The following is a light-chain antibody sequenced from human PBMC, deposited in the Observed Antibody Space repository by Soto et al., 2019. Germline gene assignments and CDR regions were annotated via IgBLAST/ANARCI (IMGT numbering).Light chain of an antibody. J-gene: IGKJ5*01. V-gene: IGKV1-27*01. CDR2: TAS. CDR3: QKYNSALT. CDR1: QDISNY. Sequence: DIQMTQSPSSLSASIGDTVTITCRASQDISNYLAWYQQTPGKVPKLLIYTASTLQSGVPSRFSGSGSGTDFTLTISSLQPEDVATYYCQKYNSALTVGQGTRLEIK.